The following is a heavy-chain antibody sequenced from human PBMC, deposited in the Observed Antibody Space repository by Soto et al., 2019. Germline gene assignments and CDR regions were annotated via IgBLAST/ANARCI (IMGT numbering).Heavy chain of an antibody. CDR1: GFTFRSYG. J-gene: IGHJ4*02. CDR2: IWYDGINK. Sequence: PGGSLRLSCAASGFTFRSYGMHWVRQAPGKGLEWVAVIWYDGINKYYADSVKGRFTISRDNSKNTLYLQMNSLRAEDTAVYYCARDGGYDSSGYYFDYWGQGTLVTVSS. V-gene: IGHV3-33*01. CDR3: ARDGGYDSSGYYFDY. D-gene: IGHD3-22*01.